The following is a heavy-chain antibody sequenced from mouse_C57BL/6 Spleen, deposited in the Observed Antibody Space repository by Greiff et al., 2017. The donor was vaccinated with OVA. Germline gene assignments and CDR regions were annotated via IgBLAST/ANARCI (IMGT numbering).Heavy chain of an antibody. CDR2: ISDGGSYT. CDR1: GFTFSSYA. J-gene: IGHJ4*01. V-gene: IGHV5-4*01. Sequence: EVHLVESGGGLVKPGGSLKLSCAASGFTFSSYAMSWVRQTPEKRLAWVATISDGGSYTYYPDNVKGRFTISRDNAKNNLYLQMSHLKSEDTAMYYCARDGNWDYAMDYWGQGTSVTVSS. CDR3: ARDGNWDYAMDY. D-gene: IGHD4-1*01.